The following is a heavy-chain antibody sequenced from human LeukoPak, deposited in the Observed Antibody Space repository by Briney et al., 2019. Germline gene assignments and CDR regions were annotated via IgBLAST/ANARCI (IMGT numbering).Heavy chain of an antibody. V-gene: IGHV3-30*18. D-gene: IGHD3-22*01. CDR2: ISYDGSNK. CDR3: AKAALMIVVYYFDY. Sequence: PGGSLRLSCAASGFTFSSYGMHWVRQAPGKGLEWVAVISYDGSNKYYADSVKGRFTISRDNSKNTLYLQMNSLRAEDTAVYYCAKAALMIVVYYFDYWGQGTLVTVSS. CDR1: GFTFSSYG. J-gene: IGHJ4*02.